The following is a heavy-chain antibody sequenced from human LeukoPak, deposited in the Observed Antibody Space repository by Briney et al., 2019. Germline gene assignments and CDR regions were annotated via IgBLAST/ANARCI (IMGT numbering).Heavy chain of an antibody. Sequence: PGRSLRLSCAASGFTFDDYAMHWVRQAPGKGLEWLSYITSSSSAIYYADSVKGRFTISRDNSKNTLFLQMNSLRGEDTALYYCAKDRIRSTVTTALSFGHWGQGTLVTVPS. V-gene: IGHV3-23*01. CDR2: ITSSSSAI. CDR1: GFTFDDYA. CDR3: AKDRIRSTVTTALSFGH. D-gene: IGHD4-17*01. J-gene: IGHJ4*02.